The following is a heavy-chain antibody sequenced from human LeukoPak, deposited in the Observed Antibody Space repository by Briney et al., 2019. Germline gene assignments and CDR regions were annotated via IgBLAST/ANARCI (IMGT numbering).Heavy chain of an antibody. D-gene: IGHD2-2*01. CDR1: GGSFSGYY. CDR3: ARRGYCSSTSCLPNNDAFDI. V-gene: IGHV4-34*01. J-gene: IGHJ3*02. Sequence: SETLSLTCAVYGGSFSGYYWSWIRQPPGKGLEWIGEINHSGSTNYNPSLKSRVTISVDTSKNQFSLKLSSVTAADTAVYYCARRGYCSSTSCLPNNDAFDIWGQGTMVTVSS. CDR2: INHSGST.